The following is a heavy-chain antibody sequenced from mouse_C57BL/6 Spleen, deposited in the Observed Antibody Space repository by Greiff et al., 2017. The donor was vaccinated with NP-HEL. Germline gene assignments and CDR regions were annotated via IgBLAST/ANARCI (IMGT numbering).Heavy chain of an antibody. CDR1: GYTFTSYW. CDR2: IDPSDSYT. V-gene: IGHV1-50*01. Sequence: VQLQESGAELVKPGASVKLSCKASGYTFTSYWMQWVKQRPGQGLEWIGEIDPSDSYTNYNQKFKGKATLTVDTSSSTAYMQLSSLTSEDSAVYYCARSPAYYSQAGLAYWGQGTLVTVSA. J-gene: IGHJ3*01. CDR3: ARSPAYYSQAGLAY. D-gene: IGHD2-12*01.